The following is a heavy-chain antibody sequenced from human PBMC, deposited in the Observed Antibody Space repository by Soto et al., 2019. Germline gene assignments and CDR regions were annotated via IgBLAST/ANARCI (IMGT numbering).Heavy chain of an antibody. V-gene: IGHV4-39*01. Sequence: LRLQESGPGLVKPSETLSLPCTVYGGSISSTRYFWGWIRQHPVKGLEWIGNIYYSGSTYYNPSLKRRVTLSVDPSKNHFSLKVSSVTAANSAVYYCAIHYMAGPVIDSWSQGTMVTVAA. CDR3: AIHYMAGPVIDS. CDR2: IYYSGST. CDR1: GGSISSTRYF. J-gene: IGHJ4*02. D-gene: IGHD6-19*01.